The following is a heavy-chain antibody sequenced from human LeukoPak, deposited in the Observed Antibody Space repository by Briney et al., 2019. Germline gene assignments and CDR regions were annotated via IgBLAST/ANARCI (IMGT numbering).Heavy chain of an antibody. CDR2: ISSSGSTI. J-gene: IGHJ4*02. V-gene: IGHV3-48*03. CDR3: VRDWGYDSSGYWQKYFDT. D-gene: IGHD3-22*01. Sequence: GGSLRLSCAASGFTFSSYEMNWVRQAPGKGLEWVSYISSSGSTIYYADSVKGRFTISRDNAKNTLYLQMNSLRAEDTAVYYCVRDWGYDSSGYWQKYFDTWGQGTLVTVSS. CDR1: GFTFSSYE.